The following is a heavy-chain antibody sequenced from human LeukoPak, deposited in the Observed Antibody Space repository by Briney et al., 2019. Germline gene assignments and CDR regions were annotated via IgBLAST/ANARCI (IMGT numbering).Heavy chain of an antibody. V-gene: IGHV4-39*07. CDR3: ARDTLNYDSSGYYYQHY. J-gene: IGHJ4*02. Sequence: SETLSLTCTVSGGSISSSSYYWGWIRQPPGKGLEWIGSIYYSGSTYYNPSLKSRVTISVDTSKNQFSLKLSSVTAADTAVYYCARDTLNYDSSGYYYQHYWGQGTLVTVSP. CDR1: GGSISSSSYY. CDR2: IYYSGST. D-gene: IGHD3-22*01.